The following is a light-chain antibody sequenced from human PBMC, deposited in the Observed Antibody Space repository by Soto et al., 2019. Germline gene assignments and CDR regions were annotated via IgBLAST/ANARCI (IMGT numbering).Light chain of an antibody. J-gene: IGKJ1*01. CDR1: QSISTW. Sequence: DIQMTQSPSTLSASVGDTVTITCRASQSISTWLAWYQQKPGKAPKLLIYDASSLESGVPSRFSGRGSGTEFTLTISSLQPDDFATYYCQQYNSYSRTFGQGTKVDIK. CDR3: QQYNSYSRT. V-gene: IGKV1-5*01. CDR2: DAS.